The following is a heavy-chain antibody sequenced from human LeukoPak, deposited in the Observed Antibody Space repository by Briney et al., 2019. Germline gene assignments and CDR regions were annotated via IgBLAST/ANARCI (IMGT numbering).Heavy chain of an antibody. CDR2: IYYSGST. D-gene: IGHD3-10*01. CDR1: GGSISSGGYY. CDR3: ARGFGENAFDI. Sequence: SETLSLTCTVSGGSISSGGYYWNRIRQHPGKGLEWIGYIYYSGSTYYNPSLKSRVTISVDTSKNQFSLKLSSVTAADTAVYYCARGFGENAFDIWGQGTMVTVSS. J-gene: IGHJ3*02. V-gene: IGHV4-31*03.